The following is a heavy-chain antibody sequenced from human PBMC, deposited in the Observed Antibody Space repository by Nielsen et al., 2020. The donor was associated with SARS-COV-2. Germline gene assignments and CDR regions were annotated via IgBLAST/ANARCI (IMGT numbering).Heavy chain of an antibody. Sequence: ASVKVSCKASGYTFTSYDINWVRQATGQGLEWMGWMNPNSGNTGYAQKFQGRVTMTRDTSTSTVYMELSSLRSEDTAVYYCARAIETGYSYGVIGMDVWGQGTTVTVSS. CDR1: GYTFTSYD. CDR2: MNPNSGNT. V-gene: IGHV1-8*01. J-gene: IGHJ6*02. CDR3: ARAIETGYSYGVIGMDV. D-gene: IGHD5-18*01.